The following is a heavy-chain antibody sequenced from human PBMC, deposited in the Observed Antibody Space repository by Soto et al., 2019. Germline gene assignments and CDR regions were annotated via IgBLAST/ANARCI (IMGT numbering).Heavy chain of an antibody. V-gene: IGHV4-39*07. J-gene: IGHJ4*02. CDR1: GGSISSSSYY. CDR3: ARVKTYYDFWSGSVFDY. D-gene: IGHD3-3*01. CDR2: IFYSGST. Sequence: PSETLSLTCTVSGGSISSSSYYWGWIRQPPGKGLEWIGSIFYSGSTYYNPSLKSRVTISVDTSKNQFSLKLTSVTAADTAVYYCARVKTYYDFWSGSVFDYWGQGTLVTVSS.